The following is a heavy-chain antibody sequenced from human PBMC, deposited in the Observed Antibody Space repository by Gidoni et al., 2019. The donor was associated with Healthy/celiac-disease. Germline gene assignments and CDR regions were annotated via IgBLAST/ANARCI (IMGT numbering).Heavy chain of an antibody. CDR3: ARDQDLYYDSSGYYYQGDYYYGMDV. J-gene: IGHJ6*02. CDR1: GGTFSSYA. Sequence: QVQLVQSGAEVKKPGSSVKVSCKASGGTFSSYAISWVRQAPGQGLEWMGGIIPIFGTANYAQKFQGRVTITADKSTSTAYMELSSLRSEDTAVYYCARDQDLYYDSSGYYYQGDYYYGMDVWGQGTTVTVSS. D-gene: IGHD3-22*01. CDR2: IIPIFGTA. V-gene: IGHV1-69*06.